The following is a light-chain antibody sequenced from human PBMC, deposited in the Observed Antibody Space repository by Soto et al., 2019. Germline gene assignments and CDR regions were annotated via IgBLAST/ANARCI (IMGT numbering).Light chain of an antibody. J-gene: IGKJ1*01. Sequence: EIVLTQSPGTLSLSPGESATLSCRASQSVSSSYLAWYQQKPGQAPRLLMYGASNRATGIPGRFSGSGSGTDFTLTISRLEPEDFAVYYCQRYGDSSWTFGQGTKV. CDR3: QRYGDSSWT. CDR2: GAS. CDR1: QSVSSSY. V-gene: IGKV3-20*01.